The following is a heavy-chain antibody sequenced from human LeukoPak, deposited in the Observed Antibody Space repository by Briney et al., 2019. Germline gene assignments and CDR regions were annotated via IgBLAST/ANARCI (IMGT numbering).Heavy chain of an antibody. J-gene: IGHJ4*02. CDR3: AITLATTLNFDY. V-gene: IGHV4-39*07. Sequence: TSETLSLTCTVSGGSISSYYWGWIRQPPGKGLEWIGSIYYSGSTYYNPSLKSRVTISVDTSKNQFSLKLSSVTAADTAVYYCAITLATTLNFDYWGQGTLVTVSS. D-gene: IGHD5-24*01. CDR2: IYYSGST. CDR1: GGSISSYY.